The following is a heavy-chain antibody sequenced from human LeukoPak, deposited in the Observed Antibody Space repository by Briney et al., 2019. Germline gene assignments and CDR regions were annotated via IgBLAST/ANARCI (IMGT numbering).Heavy chain of an antibody. CDR1: GFTFSTYA. CDR3: AKGGHDFNPFYW. CDR2: IKGGGGDP. V-gene: IGHV3-23*01. D-gene: IGHD2-15*01. Sequence: GGSLRLSCAASGFTFSTYAMGWVRQAPGKGLEWVSSIKGGGGDPFYADSVKGRFTISRDNSKNALFLQLNSLRAEDSAVYYCAKGGHDFNPFYWWGQGTLVTVSS. J-gene: IGHJ4*02.